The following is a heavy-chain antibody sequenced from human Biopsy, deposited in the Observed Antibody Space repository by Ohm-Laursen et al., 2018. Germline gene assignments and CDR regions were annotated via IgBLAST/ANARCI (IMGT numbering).Heavy chain of an antibody. CDR1: GGSFTGHY. Sequence: TLFLTCTVSGGSFTGHYWSWIRQPPGKGLEWIGHISYTGYTSYNASLKSRVTISVDTSRNHFSLRLSSLTAADTAVYYCARGSNDFGGLYFPRWGQGTLPTVSS. J-gene: IGHJ4*02. D-gene: IGHD4-23*01. CDR3: ARGSNDFGGLYFPR. V-gene: IGHV4-59*11. CDR2: ISYTGYT.